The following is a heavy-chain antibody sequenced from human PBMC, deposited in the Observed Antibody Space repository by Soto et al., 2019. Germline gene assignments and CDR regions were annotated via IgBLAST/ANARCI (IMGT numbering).Heavy chain of an antibody. J-gene: IGHJ6*02. CDR1: GFTFSSYG. CDR3: AKDMAARPVYYYYGMDV. V-gene: IGHV3-30*18. CDR2: ISYDGSNK. D-gene: IGHD6-6*01. Sequence: GGSLRLSCAASGFTFSSYGMHWVRQAPGKGLEWVAVISYDGSNKYYADSVKGRFTISRDNSKNTLYLQMNSLRAEDTAVYYCAKDMAARPVYYYYGMDVWGQGTTVTVSS.